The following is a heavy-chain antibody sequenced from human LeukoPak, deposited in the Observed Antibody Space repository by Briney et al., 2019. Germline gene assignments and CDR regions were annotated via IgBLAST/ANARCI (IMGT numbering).Heavy chain of an antibody. V-gene: IGHV3-23*01. CDR1: GFNFNSNA. CDR3: AKAFGTNGYFQLPIDF. D-gene: IGHD2-8*01. CDR2: ITAPGDAT. J-gene: IGHJ4*02. Sequence: GGSLRLSWATSGFNFNSNAMTWVRQAPGKGLECVSAITAPGDATYYADSVKGRFSISRDNSKNTLYLQLNSLRAEDTALYYCAKAFGTNGYFQLPIDFWGQGTLVTVSS.